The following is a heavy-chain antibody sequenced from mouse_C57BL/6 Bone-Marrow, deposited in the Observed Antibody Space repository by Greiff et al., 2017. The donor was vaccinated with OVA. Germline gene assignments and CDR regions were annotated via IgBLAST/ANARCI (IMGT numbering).Heavy chain of an antibody. CDR3: TRWDGNYDY. J-gene: IGHJ2*01. Sequence: QVHVKQSGPELVKLGASVKISCKASGYAFSSSWMNWVKQRPGKGLEWIGRIYPGDGDTNYNGKFKGKATLTADKSSSTAYMQLSSLTSEDSAVYFCTRWDGNYDYWGQGTTLTVSS. V-gene: IGHV1-82*01. CDR1: GYAFSSSW. CDR2: IYPGDGDT. D-gene: IGHD2-1*01.